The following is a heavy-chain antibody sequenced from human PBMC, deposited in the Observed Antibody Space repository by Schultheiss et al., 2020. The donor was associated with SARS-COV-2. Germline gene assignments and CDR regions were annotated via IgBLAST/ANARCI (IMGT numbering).Heavy chain of an antibody. Sequence: SETLSLTCTVSGGSVSSGGYNWSRIRQPPGKRLEWIGNLYYSGSSKYNPSIKSRVTISVDTSKNQFSLKMTSVAEADTAVYYCARRTGAAVADSIDYWGQGTLVTVSS. J-gene: IGHJ4*02. CDR1: GGSVSSGGYN. CDR2: LYYSGSS. V-gene: IGHV4-61*08. D-gene: IGHD6-19*01. CDR3: ARRTGAAVADSIDY.